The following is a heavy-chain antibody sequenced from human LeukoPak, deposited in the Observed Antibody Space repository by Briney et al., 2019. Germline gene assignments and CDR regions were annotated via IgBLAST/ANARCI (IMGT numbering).Heavy chain of an antibody. V-gene: IGHV3-23*01. CDR1: GFTFGDYA. Sequence: GGSLRLSCTASGFTFGDYAMSWFRQAPGKGLEWVSNIGSSGDKEYYADSVKGRFTIFRDNSKNTVYVQMNSLRAEDTAVYYCAKLGGETTPYWGQGTLVTVSS. J-gene: IGHJ4*02. CDR3: AKLGGETTPY. D-gene: IGHD1-7*01. CDR2: IGSSGDKE.